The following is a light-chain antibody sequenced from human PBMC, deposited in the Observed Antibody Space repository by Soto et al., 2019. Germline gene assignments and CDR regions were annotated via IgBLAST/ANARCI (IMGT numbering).Light chain of an antibody. CDR3: QQLNSYPLT. V-gene: IGKV1-9*01. J-gene: IGKJ4*01. CDR1: QDISEY. CDR2: AAS. Sequence: DIQLNQSPSFLSASVGDRGTITGRASQDISEYLAWYPPRRGKAPKLXIYAASTLQSGVPSRFGGSGAGPECTRTISSLQPEDVETDSCQQLNSYPLTFGGGTKVDIK.